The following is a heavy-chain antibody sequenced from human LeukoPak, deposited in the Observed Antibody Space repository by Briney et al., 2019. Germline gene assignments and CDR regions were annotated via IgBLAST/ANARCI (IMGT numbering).Heavy chain of an antibody. D-gene: IGHD2-2*01. CDR1: GFTFSSYA. CDR3: TRLGYCSSTSCLDY. J-gene: IGHJ4*02. V-gene: IGHV3-23*01. Sequence: GGSLRLSGSASGFTFSSYAMSWVRQAPGKGLEWVSAISGSGGSTYYADSVKGRFTISRDNSKNTLYLQMNSLRAEDTAVYYCTRLGYCSSTSCLDYWGQGTLVTVSS. CDR2: ISGSGGST.